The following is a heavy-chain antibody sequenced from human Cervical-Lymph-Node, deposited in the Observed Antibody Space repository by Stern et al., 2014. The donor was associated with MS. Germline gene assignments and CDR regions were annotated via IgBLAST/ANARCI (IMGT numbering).Heavy chain of an antibody. D-gene: IGHD5-18*01. CDR1: GYIFTSSY. CDR3: ARDNTQTGYGASDY. Sequence: QVQLVESGAEVKKPGASVKVSCKASGYIFTSSYIYWVRQVPGQGLEYMGLINPSGGDTSYAQKFQGRITMTRDTSTSTVYMELSRLTSEDTAVYYCARDNTQTGYGASDYWGQGTLVTVSS. CDR2: INPSGGDT. J-gene: IGHJ4*02. V-gene: IGHV1-46*01.